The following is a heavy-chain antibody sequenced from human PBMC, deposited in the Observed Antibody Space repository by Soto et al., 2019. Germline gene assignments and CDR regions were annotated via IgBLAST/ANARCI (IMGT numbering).Heavy chain of an antibody. CDR2: IYHSGST. CDR1: GGSISSGGYS. J-gene: IGHJ4*02. Sequence: SETLSLTCAVSGGSISSGGYSWSWIRQPPGKGLEWIGYIYHSGSTYYNPSLKSRVTISVDRSKNQFSLKLSSVTAADTAVYYCARGLAPGSYYFDYWGQGTLVTVSS. D-gene: IGHD3-10*01. CDR3: ARGLAPGSYYFDY. V-gene: IGHV4-30-2*01.